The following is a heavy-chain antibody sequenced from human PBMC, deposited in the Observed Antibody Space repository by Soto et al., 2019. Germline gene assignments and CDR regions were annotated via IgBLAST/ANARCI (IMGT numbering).Heavy chain of an antibody. J-gene: IGHJ6*02. D-gene: IGHD1-26*01. CDR2: IIPIFGTA. CDR3: AVDKGGSYEYYYGMDV. V-gene: IGHV1-69*13. Sequence: SVKVSGKASGGTFSSYAISWVRQAPGQGLEWMGGIIPIFGTANYAQKFQGRVTITADESTSTAYMELSSLRSEDTAVYYCAVDKGGSYEYYYGMDVWGQGTTVTVSS. CDR1: GGTFSSYA.